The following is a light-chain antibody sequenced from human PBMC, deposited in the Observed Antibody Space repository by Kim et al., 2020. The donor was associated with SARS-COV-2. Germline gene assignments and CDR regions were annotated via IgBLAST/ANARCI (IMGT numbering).Light chain of an antibody. CDR2: DVT. CDR3: SSYTDDNTVI. CDR1: SSDIGGYNY. J-gene: IGLJ2*01. Sequence: GQSITISCTGTSSDIGGYNYVSWYQQYPGKAPKLKIYDVTDRPSGVSNRFSGSKSANTASLTISGLRADDEATYYCSSYTDDNTVIFGGGTKVTVL. V-gene: IGLV2-14*03.